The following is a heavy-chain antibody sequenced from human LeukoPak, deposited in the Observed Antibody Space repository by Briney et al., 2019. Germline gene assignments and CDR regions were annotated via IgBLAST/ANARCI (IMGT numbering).Heavy chain of an antibody. CDR2: IKQDGSEK. Sequence: GGSLRLSCAASGFTFSTYWMSWVRQAPGKGLEWVANIKQDGSEKYYIDSVKGRFTISRDNAKNSLYLQMNSLRAEDTAMYYCARDSAGNDYWGQGTLVTVPS. J-gene: IGHJ4*02. CDR1: GFTFSTYW. CDR3: ARDSAGNDY. V-gene: IGHV3-7*01. D-gene: IGHD6-13*01.